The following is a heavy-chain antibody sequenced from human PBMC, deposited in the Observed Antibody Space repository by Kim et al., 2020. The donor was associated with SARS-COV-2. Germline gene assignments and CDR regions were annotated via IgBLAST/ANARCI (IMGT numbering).Heavy chain of an antibody. CDR1: GGTFSSYA. CDR2: IIPIFGTA. D-gene: IGHD6-19*01. V-gene: IGHV1-69*13. CDR3: ARDRGGAVAVDYFDY. Sequence: SVKVSCKASGGTFSSYAISWVRQAPGQGLEWMGGIIPIFGTANYAQKFQGRVTITADESTSTAYMELSSLRSEDTAVYYCARDRGGAVAVDYFDYWGQGTLVTVSS. J-gene: IGHJ4*02.